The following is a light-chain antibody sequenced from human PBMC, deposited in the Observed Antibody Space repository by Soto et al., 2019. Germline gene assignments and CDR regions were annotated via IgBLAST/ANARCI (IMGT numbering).Light chain of an antibody. V-gene: IGKV3-11*01. CDR1: QSVSSY. Sequence: EIVLTQSPATLSLSPGERATLSCRASQSVSSYLAWYQQKPCQAPRLLIYDASNRATGIPARFSGSGSGTDFTLTISSREPEDFAVYYCQQRSNWPRFGQGTRLEIK. J-gene: IGKJ5*01. CDR2: DAS. CDR3: QQRSNWPR.